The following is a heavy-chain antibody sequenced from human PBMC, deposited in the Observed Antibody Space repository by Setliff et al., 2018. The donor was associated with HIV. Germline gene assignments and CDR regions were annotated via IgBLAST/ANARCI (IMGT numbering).Heavy chain of an antibody. V-gene: IGHV3-21*01. CDR2: ISNSGSFI. J-gene: IGHJ4*02. D-gene: IGHD3-22*01. Sequence: GESLKISCAASGFTFSRYSMTWVRQAPGKGLEWVSSISNSGSFIYYADSVKGRFTISRDNAKNSLSLQMSSLRAEDTAVYYCAIHFDTSGHYSPIDSWGQGTLVTVSS. CDR1: GFTFSRYS. CDR3: AIHFDTSGHYSPIDS.